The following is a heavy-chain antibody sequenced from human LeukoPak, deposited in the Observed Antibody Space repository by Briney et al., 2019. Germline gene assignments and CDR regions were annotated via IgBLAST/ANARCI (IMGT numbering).Heavy chain of an antibody. CDR1: GFTFSRYS. J-gene: IGHJ5*02. D-gene: IGHD2-15*01. CDR3: ARDGRGDYCSGGSCLMFDP. Sequence: PGGSLGLSCAASGFTFSRYSLNWVRQAPGKGLEWVSSISGSSSYIYYADSVKGRFTISRDNAKNSLFLQMNSLRAEDTAVYYCARDGRGDYCSGGSCLMFDPWGQGTLVTVSS. V-gene: IGHV3-21*01. CDR2: ISGSSSYI.